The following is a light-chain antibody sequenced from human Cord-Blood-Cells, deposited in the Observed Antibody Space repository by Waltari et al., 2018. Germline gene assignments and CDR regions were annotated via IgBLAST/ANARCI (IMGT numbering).Light chain of an antibody. CDR3: CSYAGSSTLV. Sequence: QSALTQPASVSGSPGQSIPISCTGTSSYVGRYHLVSWYQQHPGKAPKLMIYEVSKRPSGVSNRFSGSKSGNTASLTISGLQAEDEADYYCCSYAGSSTLVFGGGTKLTVL. CDR1: SSYVGRYHL. V-gene: IGLV2-23*02. J-gene: IGLJ2*01. CDR2: EVS.